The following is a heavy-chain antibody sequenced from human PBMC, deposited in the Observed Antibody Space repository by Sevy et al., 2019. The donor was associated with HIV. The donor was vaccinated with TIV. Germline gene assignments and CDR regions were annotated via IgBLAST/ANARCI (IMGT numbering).Heavy chain of an antibody. V-gene: IGHV3-21*01. D-gene: IGHD3-22*01. CDR3: ARDEYGYDSSGYYYGFAFDI. J-gene: IGHJ3*02. Sequence: GGSLRLSCAASGFTFSSYSMNWVRQAPGKGLEWVSSISSSSSYIYYADSVKGRFTISRDNAKNSLYLQMNSLRAEDTPVYYCARDEYGYDSSGYYYGFAFDIWGQGTMVTVSS. CDR1: GFTFSSYS. CDR2: ISSSSSYI.